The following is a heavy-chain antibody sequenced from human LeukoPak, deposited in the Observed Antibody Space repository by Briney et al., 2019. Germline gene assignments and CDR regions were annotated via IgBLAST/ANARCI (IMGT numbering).Heavy chain of an antibody. Sequence: PSETLSLTCAVYGGSFSGYYWSWIRQPPGKGLEWIGEINHSGSTNYNPSLKSRVTISVDTSKNQFSLKLSSVTAADTAVYYCARVVRYGSPDYYMDVWGKGTTVTVSS. CDR3: ARVVRYGSPDYYMDV. CDR1: GGSFSGYY. D-gene: IGHD5-18*01. V-gene: IGHV4-34*01. CDR2: INHSGST. J-gene: IGHJ6*03.